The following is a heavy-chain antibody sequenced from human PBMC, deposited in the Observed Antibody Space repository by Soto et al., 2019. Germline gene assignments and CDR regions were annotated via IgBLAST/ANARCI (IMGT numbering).Heavy chain of an antibody. D-gene: IGHD6-13*01. V-gene: IGHV4-31*03. CDR3: ARGYRQSGYSSSWVFDY. CDR2: MYYSGST. J-gene: IGHJ4*02. CDR1: GGSINSGGYY. Sequence: QVQLRESGPGLVKPSQTLSLTCTVSGGSINSGGYYWNWIRQHPGKGLEWIGYMYYSGSTSYNPFVRGRVIISAYTSENHFSLKLSSVTAADTAVYFCARGYRQSGYSSSWVFDYWGQGTLVNVSS.